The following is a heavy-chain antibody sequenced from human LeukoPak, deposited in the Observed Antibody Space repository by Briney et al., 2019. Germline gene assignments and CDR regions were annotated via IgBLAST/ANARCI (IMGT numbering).Heavy chain of an antibody. Sequence: ASVKVSCKASGYTFTGYYMHWVRQAPGQGLEWMGWINPNSGGTNYAQKFQGRVTMTRDTSISTAYMELRSLTSDDTAVYYCARDFGETSYYWGQGTLVTVSS. D-gene: IGHD3-10*01. CDR2: INPNSGGT. J-gene: IGHJ4*02. V-gene: IGHV1-2*02. CDR1: GYTFTGYY. CDR3: ARDFGETSYY.